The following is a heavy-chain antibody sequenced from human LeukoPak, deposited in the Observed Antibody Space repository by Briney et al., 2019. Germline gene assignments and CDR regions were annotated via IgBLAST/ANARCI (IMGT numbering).Heavy chain of an antibody. D-gene: IGHD3-10*01. J-gene: IGHJ4*02. CDR3: VKGFRGGPFDY. V-gene: IGHV3-20*04. CDR2: INRNGGST. CDR1: GFTFDDYG. Sequence: PGGSLRLSCAASGFTFDDYGMSWFRQAPGKGLEWVSGINRNGGSTGYADAVKGRFTISRDKAKISLYLKMNSLRAEDTALYYCVKGFRGGPFDYWGQGTLVTVSS.